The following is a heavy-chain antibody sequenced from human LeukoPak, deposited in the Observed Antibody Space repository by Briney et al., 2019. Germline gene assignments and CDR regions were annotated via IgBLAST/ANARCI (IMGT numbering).Heavy chain of an antibody. CDR3: ARDRGRGIAARFYYFDY. CDR1: GGSISSYY. V-gene: IGHV4-59*12. D-gene: IGHD6-6*01. Sequence: PSETLSLTCTVSGGSISSYYWSWIRQPPGKGLEWIGYIYYSGSTNYNPSLKSRVTISVDTSKNQFSLKLSSVTAADTAVYYCARDRGRGIAARFYYFDYWGQGTLVTVSS. CDR2: IYYSGST. J-gene: IGHJ4*02.